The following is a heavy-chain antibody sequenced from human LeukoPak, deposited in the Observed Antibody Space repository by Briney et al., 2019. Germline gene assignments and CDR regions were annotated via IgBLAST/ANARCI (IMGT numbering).Heavy chain of an antibody. J-gene: IGHJ4*02. CDR2: TYHSGSS. V-gene: IGHV4-59*01. CDR3: ARYLRIEGKYYFDF. Sequence: SETLSLTCTVSGASISSDYWSWVQQPPGKGLEWIGYTYHSGSSNYNPSLKSRVTMSVDTSKNQFSLKLISVTAADTAVYYCARYLRIEGKYYFDFWGQGTLVTVSS. D-gene: IGHD1-26*01. CDR1: GASISSDY.